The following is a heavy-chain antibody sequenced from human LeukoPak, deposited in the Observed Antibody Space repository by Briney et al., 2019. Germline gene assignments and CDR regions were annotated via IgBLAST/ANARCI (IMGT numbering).Heavy chain of an antibody. CDR3: AKSVLRAFYYGSGNDS. J-gene: IGHJ4*02. CDR1: GFRFDDFS. CDR2: IGWKSITT. D-gene: IGHD3-10*01. Sequence: GRSLRLSCAASGFRFDDFSMHWVRQAPRERLEWVSGIGWKSITTGYADSLNSPFTISQDNARTSLSLQMNSLRADDTALYYCAKSVLRAFYYGSGNDSWGQGKLVTVSS. V-gene: IGHV3-9*01.